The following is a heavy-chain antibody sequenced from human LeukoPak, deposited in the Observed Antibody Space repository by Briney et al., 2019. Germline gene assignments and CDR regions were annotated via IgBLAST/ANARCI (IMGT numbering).Heavy chain of an antibody. Sequence: SETLSLTCTVSGGSISSSSYYWGWIRQPPGKGLEWIGSIYYSGSTYYNPSLKSRVTISVDTSKNQFSLKLSSVTAADTAVYYCARRGTYYHGSGTIGDWFDPWGQGTLVTVSS. CDR1: GGSISSSSYY. J-gene: IGHJ5*02. CDR2: IYYSGST. CDR3: ARRGTYYHGSGTIGDWFDP. V-gene: IGHV4-39*01. D-gene: IGHD3-10*01.